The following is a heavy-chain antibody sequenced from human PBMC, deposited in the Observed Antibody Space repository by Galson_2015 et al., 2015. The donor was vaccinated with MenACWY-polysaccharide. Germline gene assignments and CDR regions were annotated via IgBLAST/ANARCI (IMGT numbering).Heavy chain of an antibody. Sequence: ETLSLTCAVSGASISDNNWWSWVRQPPGKGLEWIGEIFHSGITNYNPSPKSRVTMSVDKSKNQVSLTLTSVTAADTAVYYCAKGQNCSATGCSPGFDYWGQGTLVTVSS. J-gene: IGHJ4*02. CDR3: AKGQNCSATGCSPGFDY. CDR1: GASISDNNW. V-gene: IGHV4-4*02. CDR2: IFHSGIT. D-gene: IGHD2-15*01.